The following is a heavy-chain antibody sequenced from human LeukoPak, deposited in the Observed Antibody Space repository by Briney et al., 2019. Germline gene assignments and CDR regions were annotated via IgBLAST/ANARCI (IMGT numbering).Heavy chain of an antibody. V-gene: IGHV3-30*04. D-gene: IGHD3-10*01. Sequence: AGGSLRLSCAASGFTFSSYAMHWVRQAPGKGLEWVAVISYDGSNKYYADSVKGRFTISRDNSKNTLYLQMNSLRAEDTAVYYCAYGSGSSNHYYYYMDVWGKGTTVTISS. J-gene: IGHJ6*03. CDR3: AYGSGSSNHYYYYMDV. CDR1: GFTFSSYA. CDR2: ISYDGSNK.